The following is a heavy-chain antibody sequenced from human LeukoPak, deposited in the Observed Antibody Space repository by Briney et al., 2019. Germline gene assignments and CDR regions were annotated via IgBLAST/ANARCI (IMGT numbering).Heavy chain of an antibody. D-gene: IGHD3-3*01. CDR1: GFTFSSYS. CDR3: ASGLRFLEWLGAFDI. J-gene: IGHJ3*02. Sequence: PGGSLRLSCAASGFTFSSYSMNWVRQAPGKGLEWVSAISGSGGSTYYADSVKGRFTISRDNSKNTLYLQMNSLRAEDTAVYYCASGLRFLEWLGAFDIWGQGTMVTVSS. V-gene: IGHV3-23*01. CDR2: ISGSGGST.